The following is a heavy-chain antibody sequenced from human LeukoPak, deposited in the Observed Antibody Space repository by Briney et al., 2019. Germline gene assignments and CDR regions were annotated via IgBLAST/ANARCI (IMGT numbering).Heavy chain of an antibody. J-gene: IGHJ5*02. CDR2: IYSSGST. CDR3: ASASSSSWYWNSFDP. Sequence: SETLSLTCTVSVYAICSGYYWGWIRQAPGKGLGGIGSIYSSGSTYYNPSLKSRVTISVDMSNNQFSLKMSSVTAADTAVYYCASASSSSWYWNSFDPWGQGTLVTVSS. V-gene: IGHV4-38-2*02. CDR1: VYAICSGYY. D-gene: IGHD6-13*01.